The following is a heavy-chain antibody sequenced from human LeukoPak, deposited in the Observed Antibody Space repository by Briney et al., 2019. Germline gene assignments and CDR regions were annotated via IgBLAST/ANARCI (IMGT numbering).Heavy chain of an antibody. CDR2: ISGSGFNT. CDR3: VDPPYSLN. J-gene: IGHJ4*02. Sequence: PGGSLRLSCAASGFTFSSYDMSWVRQAPGKGLEWVSGISGSGFNTYYADSVKGRFTISRDNSKNTLYLQMNSLRAEDAAVYYCVDPPYSLNWGRGTLVTVSS. V-gene: IGHV3-23*01. D-gene: IGHD4-11*01. CDR1: GFTFSSYD.